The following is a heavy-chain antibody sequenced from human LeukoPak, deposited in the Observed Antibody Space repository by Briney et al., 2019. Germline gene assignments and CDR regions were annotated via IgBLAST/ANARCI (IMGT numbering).Heavy chain of an antibody. J-gene: IGHJ4*02. V-gene: IGHV3-23*01. Sequence: GGSLRLSCAASGFTFSTYGMSWVRQAPGKGLEWVSGISGSGGSRFYTDSVKGRFTISRDNSKNTLYLQMNSLRAEDTAVYYCAKLREWELPDLFDYWGQGTLVSVS. CDR1: GFTFSTYG. CDR3: AKLREWELPDLFDY. D-gene: IGHD1-26*01. CDR2: ISGSGGSR.